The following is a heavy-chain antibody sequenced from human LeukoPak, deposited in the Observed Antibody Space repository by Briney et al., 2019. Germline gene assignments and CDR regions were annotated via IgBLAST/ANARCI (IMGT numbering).Heavy chain of an antibody. CDR1: GFTFSSYG. CDR3: AKSYYDFWSGYSLYYYYGMDV. J-gene: IGHJ6*02. D-gene: IGHD3-3*01. V-gene: IGHV3-30*18. Sequence: QPAGSLRLSCAASGFTFSSYGMHWVRQAPGKGLEWVAVISYDGSNRYYSDSVKGRFTISRDNSKNTLFLQMNSLRAEDTAVYYCAKSYYDFWSGYSLYYYYGMDVWGQGTTVTVSS. CDR2: ISYDGSNR.